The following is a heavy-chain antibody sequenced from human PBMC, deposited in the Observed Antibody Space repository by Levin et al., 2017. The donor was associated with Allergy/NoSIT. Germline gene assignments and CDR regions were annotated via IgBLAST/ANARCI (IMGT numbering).Heavy chain of an antibody. D-gene: IGHD3-3*01. Sequence: GGSLRLSCAASGFTFSSYAMHWVRQAPGKGLEWVAVISYDGSNKYYADSVKGRFTISRDNSKNTLYLQMNSLRAEDTAVYYCARSRRDFWSGFAYGMDVWGQGTTVTVSS. V-gene: IGHV3-30*04. CDR1: GFTFSSYA. CDR3: ARSRRDFWSGFAYGMDV. CDR2: ISYDGSNK. J-gene: IGHJ6*02.